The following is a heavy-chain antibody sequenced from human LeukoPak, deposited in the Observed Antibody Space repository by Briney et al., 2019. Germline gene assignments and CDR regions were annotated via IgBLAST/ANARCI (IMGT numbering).Heavy chain of an antibody. J-gene: IGHJ4*02. CDR1: EFTFSNYA. D-gene: IGHD3-9*01. CDR2: ISGSGGST. V-gene: IGHV3-23*01. Sequence: GGSLRLSCAASEFTFSNYAMHWVRQAPGKGLEWVSAISGSGGSTYYADSVKGRFTISRDNSKNTLYLQMNSLRAEDTAVYYCAGVLRYFDWLFDYWGQGTLVTVSS. CDR3: AGVLRYFDWLFDY.